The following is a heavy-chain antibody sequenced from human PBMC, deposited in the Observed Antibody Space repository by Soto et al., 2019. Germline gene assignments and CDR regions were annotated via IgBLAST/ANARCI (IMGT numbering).Heavy chain of an antibody. CDR3: ARHKAPNYGSFDY. J-gene: IGHJ4*02. CDR1: GGSITSYY. CDR2: IYYSGST. V-gene: IGHV4-59*08. D-gene: IGHD3-10*01. Sequence: PSETLSLTCTVSGGSITSYYWSWIRQPPGKGLELIGYIYYSGSTNYNPSLKSRVTIAVDTSMNQFSLELSSVTAAYTAVYYCARHKAPNYGSFDYWGQGTLVTVS.